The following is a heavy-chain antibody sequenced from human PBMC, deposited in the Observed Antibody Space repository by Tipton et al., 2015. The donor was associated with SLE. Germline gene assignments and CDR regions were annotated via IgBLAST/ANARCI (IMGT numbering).Heavy chain of an antibody. D-gene: IGHD1-26*01. CDR2: IKQDGSEK. Sequence: SLRLSCAASGFTFSSYWMSRVRQAPGKGLEWVANIKQDGSEKYYVDSVKGRFTISRDNAKNSLYLQMNSLRAEDTAVYYCARGGDDGRYYYYMDVWGKGTTVTVSS. J-gene: IGHJ6*03. CDR1: GFTFSSYW. V-gene: IGHV3-7*04. CDR3: ARGGDDGRYYYYMDV.